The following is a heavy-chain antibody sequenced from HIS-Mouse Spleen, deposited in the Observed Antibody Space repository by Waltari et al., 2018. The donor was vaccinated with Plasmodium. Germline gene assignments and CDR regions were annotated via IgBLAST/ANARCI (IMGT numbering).Heavy chain of an antibody. CDR1: GFTFSSYW. Sequence: EVQLVESGGGLVQPGGSLRLSCAASGFTFSSYWMSWVRQAPGKGLGWGGNIKQDGSGKYYVDSVKGRFTISRDNAKNSLYLQMNSLRAEDTAVYYCARDRRGYWYFDLWGRGTLVTVSS. CDR2: IKQDGSGK. CDR3: ARDRRGYWYFDL. D-gene: IGHD5-12*01. V-gene: IGHV3-7*01. J-gene: IGHJ2*01.